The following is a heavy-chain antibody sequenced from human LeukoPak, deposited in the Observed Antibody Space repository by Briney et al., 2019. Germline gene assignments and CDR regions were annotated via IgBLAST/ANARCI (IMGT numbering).Heavy chain of an antibody. CDR3: AGEESYCSRDCCPA. J-gene: IGHJ4*02. CDR1: GFTFSTYN. D-gene: IGHD2-21*02. V-gene: IGHV3-21*01. CDR2: ISKSSSYI. Sequence: GGSLRLSCSASGFTFSTYNMNWVRQAPGKGLEWVSSISKSSSYIFYADSVKGRFTISRDIVKHSLLLQMHSLSFEDTAVYFCAGEESYCSRDCCPAWVQGTHVSDS.